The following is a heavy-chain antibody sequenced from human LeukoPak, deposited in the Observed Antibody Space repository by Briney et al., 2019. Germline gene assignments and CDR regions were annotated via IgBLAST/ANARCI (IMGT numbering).Heavy chain of an antibody. Sequence: ASVKVSCKASGYTFTGYYMHWVRQAPGQGLEWMGWINPNSGGTNYAQEFQGRVTITRDTSASTAYMELSSLRSEDMAVYYCAREEYYYDSSGYHNWFDPWGQGTLVTVSS. CDR1: GYTFTGYY. CDR3: AREEYYYDSSGYHNWFDP. V-gene: IGHV1-2*02. CDR2: INPNSGGT. D-gene: IGHD3-22*01. J-gene: IGHJ5*02.